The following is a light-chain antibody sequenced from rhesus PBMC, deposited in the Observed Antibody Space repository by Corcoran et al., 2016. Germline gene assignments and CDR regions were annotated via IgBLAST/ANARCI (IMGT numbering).Light chain of an antibody. CDR2: ADS. V-gene: IGLV3-40*01. Sequence: SYELTQSDSVSVSPGQTARITCGGDNIGSENVHWYQQKPTQAPVLVIYADSERPSGIPERFSGSKSGNTATLTISGVEAGDEAVYYCQVWDSRGGNSRSDHYIFGIGTRLTVL. CDR1: NIGSEN. CDR3: QVWDSRGGNSRSDHYI. J-gene: IGLJ1*01.